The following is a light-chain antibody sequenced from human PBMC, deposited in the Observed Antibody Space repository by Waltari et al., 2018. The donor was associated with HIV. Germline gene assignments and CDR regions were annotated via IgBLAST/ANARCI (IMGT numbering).Light chain of an antibody. V-gene: IGLV1-47*01. J-gene: IGLJ2*01. CDR2: MND. CDR3: ATWDDSRSGSVL. Sequence: QSVLTQPPPGSGTPRPPVPIPCPASRYNIGTNYVSWYQDHPGTAPKLLIYMNDDRPPAVPVPFSGSKSGSSASLAISGLRSEDEAAYYCATWDDSRSGSVLFGGGTKLTVL. CDR1: RYNIGTNY.